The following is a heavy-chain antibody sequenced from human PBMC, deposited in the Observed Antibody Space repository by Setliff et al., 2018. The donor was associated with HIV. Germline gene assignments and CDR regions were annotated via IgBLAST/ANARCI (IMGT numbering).Heavy chain of an antibody. CDR1: GDTLSIHP. D-gene: IGHD6-13*01. V-gene: IGHV1-69*05. CDR3: VRDKGGFSSSWSFDY. J-gene: IGHJ4*02. Sequence: SVKVSCKASGDTLSIHPISWVRQAPGRGLDWMGGIIPAFGTANYAQKFQGRVTITTDESTTTAFMELTGLRSEDTAVYYCVRDKGGFSSSWSFDYWGQGTLVTSPQ. CDR2: IIPAFGTA.